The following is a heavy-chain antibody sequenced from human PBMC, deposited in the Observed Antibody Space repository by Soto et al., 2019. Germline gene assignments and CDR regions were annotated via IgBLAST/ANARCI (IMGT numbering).Heavy chain of an antibody. CDR1: GGTFSSYT. D-gene: IGHD5-18*01. CDR2: IIPILGIA. J-gene: IGHJ3*02. CDR3: ARHKGYSYGLWNRAFDI. Sequence: ASVKVSCKASGGTFSSYTISWVRQAPGQGLEWMGRIIPILGIANYAQKFQGRVTITADKSTSTAYMELSSLRSEDTAVYYCARHKGYSYGLWNRAFDIWGQATMVTVSS. V-gene: IGHV1-69*02.